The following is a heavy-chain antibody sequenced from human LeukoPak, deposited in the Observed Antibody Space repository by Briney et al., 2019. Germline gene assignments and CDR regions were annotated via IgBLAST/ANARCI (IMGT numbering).Heavy chain of an antibody. CDR2: IYSGGST. Sequence: GGSLRLSCAASGFTVSSNYMNWVRQAPGKGLEWVSVIYSGGSTYYADSVKGRFTISRDNSKNTLYLQMNSLRAEDTAVYYCARDRYYDFWSGYYPPYYYYGMDVWGQGTTVTVSS. J-gene: IGHJ6*02. CDR3: ARDRYYDFWSGYYPPYYYYGMDV. CDR1: GFTVSSNY. V-gene: IGHV3-66*01. D-gene: IGHD3-3*01.